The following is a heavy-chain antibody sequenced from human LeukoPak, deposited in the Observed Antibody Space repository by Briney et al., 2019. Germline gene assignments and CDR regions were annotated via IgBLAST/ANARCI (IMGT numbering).Heavy chain of an antibody. CDR2: IRSSGNYI. V-gene: IGHV3-21*01. CDR1: GFTFSSYW. D-gene: IGHD3-22*01. Sequence: GGSLRLSCAASGFTFSSYWMSWVRQAPGKGLEWVSSIRSSGNYIYYADSVKGRFTISRDNAKDSLYLHMNSLRTEDTAMYYCATVPTTQSYSDTSGYYGVAFDVWGRGTMVTVSS. J-gene: IGHJ3*01. CDR3: ATVPTTQSYSDTSGYYGVAFDV.